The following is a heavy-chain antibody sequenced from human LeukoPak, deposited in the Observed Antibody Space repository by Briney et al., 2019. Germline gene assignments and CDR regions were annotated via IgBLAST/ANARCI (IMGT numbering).Heavy chain of an antibody. CDR2: IYYSGST. Sequence: PSETLSLTCTVSGGSISRYYWSWIRQPPGKGLEWIGYIYYSGSTNYNPSLKSRVTISVDTSKNQFSLKLSSVTAADTAVYYCAREDGVATGGAFDIWGQGTMVTVSS. CDR1: GGSISRYY. V-gene: IGHV4-59*01. J-gene: IGHJ3*02. D-gene: IGHD4-17*01. CDR3: AREDGVATGGAFDI.